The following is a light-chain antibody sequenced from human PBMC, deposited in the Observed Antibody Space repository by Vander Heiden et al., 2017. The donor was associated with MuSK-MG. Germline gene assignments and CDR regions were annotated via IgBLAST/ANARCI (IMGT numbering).Light chain of an antibody. V-gene: IGKV1-33*01. CDR2: DAS. CDR1: QDISNY. CDR3: QQYDTLPFT. Sequence: DIQMTQSPSSLSASVGDRVTITCQASQDISNYLNWYQQKPRKAPKLLIYDASNLETGVPSRFSGSGSGTDFTFTISILQPEDIATYYCQQYDTLPFTFGHGTKVDIK. J-gene: IGKJ3*01.